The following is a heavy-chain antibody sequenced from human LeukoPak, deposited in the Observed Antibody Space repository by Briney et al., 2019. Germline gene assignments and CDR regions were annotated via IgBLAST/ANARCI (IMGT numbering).Heavy chain of an antibody. Sequence: GGSLRLSCAASGITFGTYAMTWVRQAPGKGLEWVSSISSSSSYIYYADSVKGRFTISRDNAKNSLYLQMNSLRAEDTAVYYCARDRVVPAATHYYGMDVWGQGTTVTVSS. D-gene: IGHD2-2*01. CDR1: GITFGTYA. CDR3: ARDRVVPAATHYYGMDV. J-gene: IGHJ6*02. CDR2: ISSSSSYI. V-gene: IGHV3-21*06.